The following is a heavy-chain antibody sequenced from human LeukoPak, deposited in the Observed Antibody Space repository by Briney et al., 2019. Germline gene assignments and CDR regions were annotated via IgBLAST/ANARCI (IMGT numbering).Heavy chain of an antibody. J-gene: IGHJ4*02. CDR1: GYIFTGYY. V-gene: IGHV1-2*02. CDR3: ARDHDWGVDY. D-gene: IGHD7-27*01. Sequence: ASVKVSCKASGYIFTGYYVHWVRQAPGQGLEWMGWINGKRGDTNYAQNFQDRVTMTRDTSTSTVYMELSRLTVDDTAVYYCARDHDWGVDYWGQGTLVTVSS. CDR2: INGKRGDT.